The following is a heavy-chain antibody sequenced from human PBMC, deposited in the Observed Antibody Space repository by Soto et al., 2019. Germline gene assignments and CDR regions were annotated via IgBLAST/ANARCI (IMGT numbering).Heavy chain of an antibody. Sequence: QVQLVESGGGVVQPGRSLTLSCAASGFTFSDNGMHWVRQAPGKGLEWVSVISYDGSNKYYGDSVKGRFTISRDNSKNTMYLQMNSLRADDTAVYYCAKGDGAGHYYGMDVWGQGTTVTVS. CDR1: GFTFSDNG. D-gene: IGHD6-19*01. J-gene: IGHJ6*02. CDR2: ISYDGSNK. CDR3: AKGDGAGHYYGMDV. V-gene: IGHV3-30*18.